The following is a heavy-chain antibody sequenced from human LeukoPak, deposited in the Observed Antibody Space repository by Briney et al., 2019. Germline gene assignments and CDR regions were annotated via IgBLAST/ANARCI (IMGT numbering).Heavy chain of an antibody. V-gene: IGHV3-30*18. CDR2: MSFDGSNK. D-gene: IGHD2-2*01. CDR1: GFTFSSYA. J-gene: IGHJ4*02. Sequence: GRSLRLSCAASGFTFSSYAMHWVRQTPGKGLEWVAVMSFDGSNKYYSDSVKGRFTISRDNSKNTLYLQMNSLRAEDTAVYHCAKSGCSSTNCYVNSWGQGTLVTVSS. CDR3: AKSGCSSTNCYVNS.